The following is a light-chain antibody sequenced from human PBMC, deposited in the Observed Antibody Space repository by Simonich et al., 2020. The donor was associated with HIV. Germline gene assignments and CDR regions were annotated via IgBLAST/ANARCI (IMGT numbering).Light chain of an antibody. J-gene: IGLJ3*02. CDR2: DVS. CDR3: CSYTSSSTWV. CDR1: RSDVGGYDS. V-gene: IGLV2-11*01. Sequence: QSALTQPRSVSGSPGQSVTISCTGSRSDVGGYDSVSWYQQHPGKAPKLVIFDVSQWPSGVPDRFSGAKSGNTASLTISGLQTEDEADYYCCSYTSSSTWVFGGGTKLTVL.